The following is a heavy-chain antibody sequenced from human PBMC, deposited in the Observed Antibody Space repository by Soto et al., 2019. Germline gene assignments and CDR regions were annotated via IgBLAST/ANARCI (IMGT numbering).Heavy chain of an antibody. CDR3: ARQIRHSSGYWY. V-gene: IGHV1-69*01. Sequence: QVQLVQSGAEVKKPGSSVKVSCKASGGTSSSYAISWVRQAPGQGLEWMGGIIPIFGTANYAQKFQGRVTITADESTSTAYMELGSLRSEDTAVYYCARQIRHSSGYWYWGQGTLVTVSS. CDR1: GGTSSSYA. D-gene: IGHD3-22*01. J-gene: IGHJ4*02. CDR2: IIPIFGTA.